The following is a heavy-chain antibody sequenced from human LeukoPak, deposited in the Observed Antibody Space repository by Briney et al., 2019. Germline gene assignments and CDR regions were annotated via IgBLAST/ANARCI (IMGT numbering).Heavy chain of an antibody. J-gene: IGHJ3*02. Sequence: SETLSLTCTVSGGSISTYYWTWIRQPPGKGLEWIGYIYYSGSTSYNSSLKSRVTMSLDTSKNQFSLKLSSVTAADTAVYYCARQRAYSYSLDAFDIWGHGTLVTVSS. CDR3: ARQRAYSYSLDAFDI. CDR1: GGSISTYY. D-gene: IGHD5-18*01. V-gene: IGHV4-59*08. CDR2: IYYSGST.